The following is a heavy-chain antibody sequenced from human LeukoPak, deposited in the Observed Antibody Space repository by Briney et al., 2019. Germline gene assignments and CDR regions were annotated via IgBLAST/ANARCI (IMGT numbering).Heavy chain of an antibody. Sequence: ASVTVSCKASGYTFRDIYIHWMRQAPGQVPGQGFEWMGWLNPNNGGTNYAQKFQGRVTMTRDMSISTAYMEVTGLRSDDTAVYYCARGPATGDFDYWGQGTLVTVSS. CDR1: GYTFRDIY. D-gene: IGHD2-21*01. V-gene: IGHV1-2*02. CDR3: ARGPATGDFDY. J-gene: IGHJ4*02. CDR2: LNPNNGGT.